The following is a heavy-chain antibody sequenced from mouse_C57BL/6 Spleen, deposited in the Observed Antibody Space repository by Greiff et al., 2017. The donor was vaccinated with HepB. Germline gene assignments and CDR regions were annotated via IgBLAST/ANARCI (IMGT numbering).Heavy chain of an antibody. Sequence: EVMLVESEGGLVQPGSSMKLSCTASGFTFSDYYMAWVRQVPEKGLEWVANINYDGSSTYYLDSLKSRFIISRDNAKNILYLQMSSLKSEDTATYYCARKSGFLYYFDYWGQGTTLTVSS. V-gene: IGHV5-16*01. CDR1: GFTFSDYY. CDR2: INYDGSST. J-gene: IGHJ2*01. CDR3: ARKSGFLYYFDY. D-gene: IGHD1-3*01.